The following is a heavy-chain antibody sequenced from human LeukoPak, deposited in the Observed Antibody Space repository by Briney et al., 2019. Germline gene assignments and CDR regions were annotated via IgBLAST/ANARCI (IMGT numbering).Heavy chain of an antibody. CDR1: GDSVSSNKAA. J-gene: IGHJ4*02. D-gene: IGHD5-18*01. Sequence: SQTLSLTCAISGDSVSSNKAAWNWIRQSPSRCLEWLGRTYYRSKRYNDYAVSVKSRITINPHTSKNQVSLQLNSVTPEDTAVYYCARVLDTANSYYFDYWGQGTLVTVSS. CDR2: TYYRSKRYN. CDR3: ARVLDTANSYYFDY. V-gene: IGHV6-1*01.